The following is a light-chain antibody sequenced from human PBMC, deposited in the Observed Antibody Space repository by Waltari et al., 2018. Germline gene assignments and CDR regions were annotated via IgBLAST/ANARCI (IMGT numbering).Light chain of an antibody. CDR2: DVS. J-gene: IGLJ1*01. CDR3: SSYTATRHYV. V-gene: IGLV2-14*03. CDR1: SSDVGGYNF. Sequence: QSALTQPASVSGSPGQSITISCTGTSSDVGGYNFVSWYQQYPGKAPKLVIYDVSARPSGAPDRFSGSKSGNTASLVISGLQPEDEADYYCSSYTATRHYVFGTGTKVTVL.